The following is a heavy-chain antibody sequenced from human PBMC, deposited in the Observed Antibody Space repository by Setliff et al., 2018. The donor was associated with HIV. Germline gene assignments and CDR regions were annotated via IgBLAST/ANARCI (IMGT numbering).Heavy chain of an antibody. D-gene: IGHD5-18*01. CDR1: GYTLTELS. CDR2: FDPEDGET. CDR3: ATVRYGPGYSYAQDAFDI. V-gene: IGHV1-24*01. J-gene: IGHJ3*02. Sequence: ASVKVSCKVSGYTLTELSRHWARQAPGKGLEWMGGFDPEDGETIYAQKFQGRVAMTEDTSTDTAYMELSSLRSEDTAVYYCATVRYGPGYSYAQDAFDIWGQGTMVTV.